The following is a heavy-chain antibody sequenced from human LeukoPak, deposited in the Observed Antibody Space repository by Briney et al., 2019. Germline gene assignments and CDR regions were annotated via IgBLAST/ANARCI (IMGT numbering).Heavy chain of an antibody. CDR2: INHSGST. V-gene: IGHV4-34*01. Sequence: PSETLSLTCAVYGGSFSGYYWSWIRQPPGKGLEWIGEINHSGSTNYNPSLKSRVTISVDTSKNQFSLKLSSVTAADTAVYYCARRRPGTRPNWFDPWGQGTLVTVSS. D-gene: IGHD1-1*01. CDR3: ARRRPGTRPNWFDP. J-gene: IGHJ5*02. CDR1: GGSFSGYY.